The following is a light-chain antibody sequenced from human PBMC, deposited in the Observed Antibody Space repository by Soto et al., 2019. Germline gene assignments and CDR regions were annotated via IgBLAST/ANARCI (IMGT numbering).Light chain of an antibody. V-gene: IGKV3D-20*01. CDR2: DAS. Sequence: IRLTQSPATLSLSPGDRATLSCGASQSVISSYVAWYQHRPGLAPRLLIHDASTRASGIPARFSGSGSGTEFTLTIGSLQSEDFAVYYCQQYSSSPSFGQGTRLEI. CDR3: QQYSSSPS. J-gene: IGKJ5*01. CDR1: QSVISSY.